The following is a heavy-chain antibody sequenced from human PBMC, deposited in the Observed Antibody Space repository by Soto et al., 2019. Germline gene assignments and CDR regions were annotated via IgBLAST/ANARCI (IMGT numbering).Heavy chain of an antibody. CDR2: ISGSSSYI. Sequence: PGGSLRLSCVASGFTFSNYAMTWVRQAPGKGLEWVSSISGSSSYIYYADSVKGRFAISRDNAKNSLYLQMNSLRAEDTAVYYCASGGYCSSTSCYPYWGQGTLVTVSS. CDR3: ASGGYCSSTSCYPY. V-gene: IGHV3-21*01. D-gene: IGHD2-2*01. J-gene: IGHJ4*02. CDR1: GFTFSNYA.